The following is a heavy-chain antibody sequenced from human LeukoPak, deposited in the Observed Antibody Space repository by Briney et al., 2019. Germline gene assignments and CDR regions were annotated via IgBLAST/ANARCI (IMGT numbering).Heavy chain of an antibody. CDR2: IYWNDDK. D-gene: IGHD6-13*01. Sequence: SGPTLVNPTQTLTLTCTFSGFSLSTSGVGVGWIRQPPGKALEWLALIYWNDDKRYSPSLKSRLPITKDTYKHQVVLTMTNMDPVDTATYYCAHRRLQAAARNNWFDPWGQGTLVTVSS. J-gene: IGHJ5*02. CDR1: GFSLSTSGVG. V-gene: IGHV2-5*01. CDR3: AHRRLQAAARNNWFDP.